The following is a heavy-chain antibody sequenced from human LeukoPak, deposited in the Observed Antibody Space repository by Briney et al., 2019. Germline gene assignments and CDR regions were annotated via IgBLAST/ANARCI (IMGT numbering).Heavy chain of an antibody. CDR3: AKIGGGSRYYYDSSGYSQPVDY. CDR1: GFTFDDYA. CDR2: ISWNSGSI. V-gene: IGHV3-9*01. J-gene: IGHJ4*02. D-gene: IGHD3-22*01. Sequence: GRSLRPSCAASGFTFDDYAMHWVRQAPGKGLEWVSGISWNSGSIGYADSVKGRFTIFRDNAKNSLYLQMNSLRAEDTALYYCAKIGGGSRYYYDSSGYSQPVDYWGQGTLVTVSS.